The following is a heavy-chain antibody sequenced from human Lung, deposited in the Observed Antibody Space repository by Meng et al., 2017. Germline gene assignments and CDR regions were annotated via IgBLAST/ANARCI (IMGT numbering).Heavy chain of an antibody. V-gene: IGHV1-69*13. CDR1: GGTFSSYA. CDR2: IIPIFGTA. CDR3: ARDALGGIAAAGTLDY. Sequence: SVKVSCKASGGTFSSYAISWVRQAPGQGLEWMGGIIPIFGTANYAQKFQGRVTITADESTSTAYMELSSLRSEDTAAYYCARDALGGIAAAGTLDYWGQGTLVTVSS. D-gene: IGHD6-13*01. J-gene: IGHJ4*02.